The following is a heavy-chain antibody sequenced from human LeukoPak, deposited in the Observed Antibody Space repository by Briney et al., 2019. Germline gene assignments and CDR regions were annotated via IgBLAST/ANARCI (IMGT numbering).Heavy chain of an antibody. Sequence: GGSLRLSCAASGFTFSSYAMSWVRPAPGKGLEWVSAVSDSGETTYYADSVKGRFTISRDSSKNTLYLQMNSLRAEDTAIYFCAKDRRTISAFDMWGQGTMVTVSS. V-gene: IGHV3-23*01. CDR1: GFTFSSYA. D-gene: IGHD3-3*01. CDR2: VSDSGETT. J-gene: IGHJ3*02. CDR3: AKDRRTISAFDM.